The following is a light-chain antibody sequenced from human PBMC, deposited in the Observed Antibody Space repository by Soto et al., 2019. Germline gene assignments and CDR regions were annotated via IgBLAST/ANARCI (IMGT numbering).Light chain of an antibody. V-gene: IGKV1-39*01. CDR3: QQSYVSPFT. CDR1: QSISSN. Sequence: DIQMTQSPSSMSASVGDRVTITCRASQSISSNLNWYQQKPGRAPELLIYAASSLQSGVPSRFSGSGSGTDFTLTISSLQPEDFATYSCQQSYVSPFTFGPGTKVYIK. CDR2: AAS. J-gene: IGKJ3*01.